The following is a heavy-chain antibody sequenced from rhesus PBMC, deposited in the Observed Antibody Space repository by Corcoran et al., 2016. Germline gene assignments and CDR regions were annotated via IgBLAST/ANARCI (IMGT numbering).Heavy chain of an antibody. CDR1: GYTFTDYS. V-gene: IGHV1S2*01. J-gene: IGHJ4*01. D-gene: IGHD3-22*01. Sequence: QVQLVPSGAEVKKPGSSVKVSCKASGYTFTDYSMNWVRQAPRQGLEWMGWINPYNGNTKYAQKFQGRVTMTRDTSTSTAYMELSSLRSEDTAVYYCARALPLLLFDYWGQGVLVTVSS. CDR3: ARALPLLLFDY. CDR2: INPYNGNT.